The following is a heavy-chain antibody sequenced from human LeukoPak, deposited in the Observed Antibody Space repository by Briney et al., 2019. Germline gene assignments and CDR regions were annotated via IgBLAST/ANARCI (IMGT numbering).Heavy chain of an antibody. CDR3: AKDLGVIAVAGSDAFDI. J-gene: IGHJ3*02. V-gene: IGHV3-23*01. CDR2: ISGSGGST. D-gene: IGHD6-19*01. CDR1: GFTGRFTFSSYW. Sequence: GGSLRLSCAGSGFTGRFTFSSYWMSWVRQAPGKGLDWVSAISGSGGSTYYADSVKGRFTISRDNSKNTLYLQMNSLRAEDTAVYYCAKDLGVIAVAGSDAFDIWGQGTMVTVSS.